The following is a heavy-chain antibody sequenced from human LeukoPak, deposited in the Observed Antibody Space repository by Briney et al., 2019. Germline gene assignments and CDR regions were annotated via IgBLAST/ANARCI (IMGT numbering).Heavy chain of an antibody. CDR3: AKDQRQWAEYFQH. J-gene: IGHJ1*01. Sequence: SVKVSCKASGGTFSNYAISWVRQAPGQGLEWMGGIIPIFGTANYAQKFQGRVTITTDESTSTAYMELSSLRSEDTAVYYCAKDQRQWAEYFQHWGQGTLVTVSS. V-gene: IGHV1-69*05. CDR2: IIPIFGTA. CDR1: GGTFSNYA. D-gene: IGHD6-19*01.